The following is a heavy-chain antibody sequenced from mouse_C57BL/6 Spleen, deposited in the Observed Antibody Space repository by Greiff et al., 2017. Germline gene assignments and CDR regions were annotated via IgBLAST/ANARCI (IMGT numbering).Heavy chain of an antibody. CDR3: ARGYCGLSHYFDY. V-gene: IGHV1-69*01. Sequence: QVQLKQPGAELVMPGASVKLSCKASGYTFTSYWMHWVKQRPGQGLEWIGEIDPSDSYTNYNQKFKGKSTLTVDKSSSTAYMQLSSLTSEDSAVYYCARGYCGLSHYFDYWGQGTTLTVSS. D-gene: IGHD2-2*01. J-gene: IGHJ2*01. CDR2: IDPSDSYT. CDR1: GYTFTSYW.